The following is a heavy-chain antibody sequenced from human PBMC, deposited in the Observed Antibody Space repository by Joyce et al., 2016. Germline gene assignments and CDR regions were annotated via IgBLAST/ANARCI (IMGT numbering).Heavy chain of an antibody. CDR2: IDASSGTI. CDR1: GCSFNTYS. CDR3: ARVGRTGYTCDY. V-gene: IGHV3-48*02. J-gene: IGHJ4*02. D-gene: IGHD5-24*01. Sequence: EVQLVESGGGLVQPGGSLRLSCAASGCSFNTYSINWVGQAPGKGLEWRADIDASSGTIYYADYVKCRFTISRDNAKNSVYLQMNSLRDEDTAVYYCARVGRTGYTCDYWGQGTLVTVSS.